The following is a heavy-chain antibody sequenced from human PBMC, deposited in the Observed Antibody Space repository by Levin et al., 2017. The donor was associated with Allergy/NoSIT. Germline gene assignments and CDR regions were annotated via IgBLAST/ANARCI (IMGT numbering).Heavy chain of an antibody. CDR3: ASSPYDYIWGSSWEYRSRLNWFDP. CDR2: INHSGST. Sequence: SQTLSLTCAVYGGSFSGYYWSWIRQPPGKGLEWIGEINHSGSTNYNPSLKSRVTISVDTSKNQFSLRLSSVTAADTAVYYCASSPYDYIWGSSWEYRSRLNWFDPWGQGTLVTVSS. D-gene: IGHD3-16*01. CDR1: GGSFSGYY. V-gene: IGHV4-34*01. J-gene: IGHJ5*02.